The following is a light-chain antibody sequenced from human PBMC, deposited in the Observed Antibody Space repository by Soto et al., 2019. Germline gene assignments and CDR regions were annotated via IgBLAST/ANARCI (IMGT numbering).Light chain of an antibody. CDR3: QQYSDWPLT. CDR2: GAS. V-gene: IGKV3-15*01. J-gene: IGKJ4*01. CDR1: QTLYNN. Sequence: EIVMTQSPATLSVSPGERATLSCRASQTLYNNLAWYQQKLGQAPRLLIYGASATATDIPARFSGSGSGTEFTLTISGLQSEDFAIYYCQQYSDWPLTFGGGTKVEIK.